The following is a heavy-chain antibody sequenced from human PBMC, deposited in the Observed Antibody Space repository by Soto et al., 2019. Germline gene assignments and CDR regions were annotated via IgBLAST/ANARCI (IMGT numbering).Heavy chain of an antibody. CDR2: ISSSGSTI. V-gene: IGHV3-48*03. CDR3: ARLNSYGPRGFDY. Sequence: AGGSLRLSCAASGFTFSSYEMNWVRQAPGKGLEWVSYISSSGSTIYYADSVKGRFTISRDNAKNSLYLQMNSLRAEDTAVYYCARLNSYGPRGFDYWGQGTLVTVSS. CDR1: GFTFSSYE. D-gene: IGHD5-18*01. J-gene: IGHJ4*02.